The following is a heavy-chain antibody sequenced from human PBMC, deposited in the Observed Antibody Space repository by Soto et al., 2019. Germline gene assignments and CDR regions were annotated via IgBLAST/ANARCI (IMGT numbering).Heavy chain of an antibody. J-gene: IGHJ6*02. Sequence: QVQLVQSGAEVKKPGSSVKVSCKASGGTFSRYAISWVRQAPGQGLEWMGGILPIFGPANYAQKFQGRVTITADESTSTAYMELSSLRSEDTAVYYCARQGAALRDYYYGMDVWGQGTTVTVSS. V-gene: IGHV1-69*12. CDR2: ILPIFGPA. CDR1: GGTFSRYA. CDR3: ARQGAALRDYYYGMDV. D-gene: IGHD6-25*01.